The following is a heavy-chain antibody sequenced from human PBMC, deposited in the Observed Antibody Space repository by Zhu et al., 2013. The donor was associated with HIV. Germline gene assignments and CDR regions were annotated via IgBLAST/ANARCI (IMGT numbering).Heavy chain of an antibody. CDR2: MSAVNGNT. J-gene: IGHJ3*01. CDR3: AREERALDV. CDR1: LHIYRLR. V-gene: IGHV1-18*04. Sequence: QVQLVQSGPEMKKAGLTEGLLYGLWLHIYRLRCRLGASGPSDKGVEWIGWMSAVNGNTNYAQKFQGRVTMTRDTSTHTAHMELRSLRFDDTGIYYCAREERALDVWGQGTMVTVFS.